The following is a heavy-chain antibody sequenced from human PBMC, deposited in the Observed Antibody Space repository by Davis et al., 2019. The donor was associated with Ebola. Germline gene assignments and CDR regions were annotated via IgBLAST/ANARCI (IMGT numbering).Heavy chain of an antibody. CDR2: INHSGST. J-gene: IGHJ1*01. Sequence: PSETLSLTCAVYGGSFSGYYWSWIRQPPGKGLEWIGEINHSGSTNYNPSLKSRVTISVDTSKNQFSLKLSSVTAADTAVYYCARGRGYVGSYFQHWGQGTLVTVSS. CDR3: ARGRGYVGSYFQH. D-gene: IGHD5-12*01. V-gene: IGHV4-34*01. CDR1: GGSFSGYY.